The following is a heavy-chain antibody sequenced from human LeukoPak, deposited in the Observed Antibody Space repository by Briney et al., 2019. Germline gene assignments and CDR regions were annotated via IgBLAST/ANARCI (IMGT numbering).Heavy chain of an antibody. D-gene: IGHD3-10*01. CDR2: IYYSGST. J-gene: IGHJ6*03. V-gene: IGHV4-39*07. CDR1: GGSISSSSYY. Sequence: PSETLSLTCTVSGGSISSSSYYWGWIRQPPGKGLEWIGSIYYSGSTYYNPSLKSRVTISVDTSKNQFSLKLSSVTAADTVVYYCARGRTTMVRGAPLYYYYMDVWGKGTTVTVSS. CDR3: ARGRTTMVRGAPLYYYYMDV.